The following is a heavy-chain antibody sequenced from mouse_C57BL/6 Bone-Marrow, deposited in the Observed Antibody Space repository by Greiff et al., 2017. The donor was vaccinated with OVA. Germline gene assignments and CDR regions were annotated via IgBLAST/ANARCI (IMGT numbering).Heavy chain of an antibody. Sequence: EVQLQQSGPELVKPGASVKISCKASGYTFTDYYMNWVKQSHGKSLEWIGDINPNNGGTSYNQKFKGKATLTVDKSSSTAYMELRSLTSEDSAVYYCAREDGYRYFDVWGTGTTVTVSS. V-gene: IGHV1-26*01. CDR3: AREDGYRYFDV. CDR1: GYTFTDYY. CDR2: INPNNGGT. D-gene: IGHD2-3*01. J-gene: IGHJ1*03.